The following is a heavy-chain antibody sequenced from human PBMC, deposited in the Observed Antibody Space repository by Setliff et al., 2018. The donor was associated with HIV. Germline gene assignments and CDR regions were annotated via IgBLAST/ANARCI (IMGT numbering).Heavy chain of an antibody. CDR3: VGGLRSRSQGHFDY. Sequence: PSETLSLTCTVSGGSISTYYLTWIRQPAGKGLEWIGRIFAGGSTNYNPSLKSRVTMSVDTSKNQFSLRLSSVTAADTAVYYCVGGLRSRSQGHFDYRGQGTLVTVSS. CDR1: GGSISTYY. V-gene: IGHV4-4*07. J-gene: IGHJ4*02. CDR2: IFAGGST. D-gene: IGHD5-12*01.